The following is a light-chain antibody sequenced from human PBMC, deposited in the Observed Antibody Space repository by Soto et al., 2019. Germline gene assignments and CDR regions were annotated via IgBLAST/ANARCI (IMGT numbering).Light chain of an antibody. V-gene: IGKV3-20*01. CDR2: GAS. Sequence: EIVLTQSPGTLSLSPGERATLSCRASQSVTRNYLAWYQQKPGQAPRLLIYGASSRATGIPDRVSGSGSGTDFSITIRRLEPDDLEVYSCQQCGSSPYTFGQGTKVEI. CDR3: QQCGSSPYT. J-gene: IGKJ1*01. CDR1: QSVTRNY.